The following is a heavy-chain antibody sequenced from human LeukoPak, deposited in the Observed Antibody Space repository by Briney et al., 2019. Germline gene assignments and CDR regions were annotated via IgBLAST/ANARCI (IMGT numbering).Heavy chain of an antibody. CDR3: AKDWWIAAAGTSPFDY. CDR1: GFTFDDYA. Sequence: GGSLRLSCAASGFTFDDYAMHWVRQAPGEGLEWVSGISCNSGSIGYADSVKGRVTISRDNAKNSLYLQMNSLRAEDTALYYCAKDWWIAAAGTSPFDYWGQGTLVTVSS. V-gene: IGHV3-9*01. D-gene: IGHD6-13*01. CDR2: ISCNSGSI. J-gene: IGHJ4*02.